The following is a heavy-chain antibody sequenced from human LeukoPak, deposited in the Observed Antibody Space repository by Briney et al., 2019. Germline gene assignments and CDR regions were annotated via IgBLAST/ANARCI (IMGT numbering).Heavy chain of an antibody. CDR2: ISWDGGVT. Sequence: GGSLRLSCAASGFTFDDHTTHWVRQAPGKGLEWVSLISWDGGVTKYVGSVKGRFTISRDNSKNSLYLQMNSLRTEDTALYCCAKSDHRGDGFNYDYWGQGTLVTVSS. CDR1: GFTFDDHT. D-gene: IGHD5-24*01. V-gene: IGHV3-43*01. CDR3: AKSDHRGDGFNYDY. J-gene: IGHJ4*02.